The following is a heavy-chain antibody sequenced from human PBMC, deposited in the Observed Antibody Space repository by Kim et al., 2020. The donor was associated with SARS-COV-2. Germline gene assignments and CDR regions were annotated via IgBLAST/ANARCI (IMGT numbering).Heavy chain of an antibody. V-gene: IGHV3-33*01. CDR2: IWYDGSNK. D-gene: IGHD6-13*01. Sequence: GGSLRLSCAASGFTFSSYGMHWVRQAPGKGLEWVAVIWYDGSNKYYADSVKGRFTISRDNSKNTVYLQMNSLRAEDTAVYYCARKDTISWYSDYWGQGTLVTVSS. CDR3: ARKDTISWYSDY. CDR1: GFTFSSYG. J-gene: IGHJ4*02.